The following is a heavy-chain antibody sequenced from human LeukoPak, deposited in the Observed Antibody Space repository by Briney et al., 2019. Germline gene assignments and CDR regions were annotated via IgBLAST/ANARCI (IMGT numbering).Heavy chain of an antibody. CDR2: IYYSGST. J-gene: IGHJ3*02. V-gene: IGHV4-59*08. D-gene: IGHD2-21*01. CDR1: GGSFSTYY. Sequence: PSETLSLTCTVSGGSFSTYYWSWFRQPPGKGLEWIAYIYYSGSTNYNPSLKSRVTISVDTSKNQLSLKLNSVTAADTAVYYCARRLAASDAFDIWGQGTMVTVSS. CDR3: ARRLAASDAFDI.